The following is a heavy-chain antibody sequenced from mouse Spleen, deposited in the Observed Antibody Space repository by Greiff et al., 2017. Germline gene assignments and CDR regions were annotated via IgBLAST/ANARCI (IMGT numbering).Heavy chain of an antibody. J-gene: IGHJ3*01. Sequence: VQLQQSGPELVKPGASVKISCKASGYSFTGYYMNWVKQSPEKSLEWIGEINPSTGGTTYNQKFKAKATLTVDKSSSTAYMQLKSLTSEDSAVYYCARNYGRGWFAYWGQGTLVTVSA. D-gene: IGHD1-1*01. CDR2: INPSTGGT. CDR1: GYSFTGYY. CDR3: ARNYGRGWFAY. V-gene: IGHV1-42*01.